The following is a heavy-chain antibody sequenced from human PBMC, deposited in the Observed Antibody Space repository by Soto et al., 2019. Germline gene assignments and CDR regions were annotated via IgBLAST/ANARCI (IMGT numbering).Heavy chain of an antibody. CDR1: GYSFTSYW. Sequence: PGESLKISCKGSGYSFTSYWIGWVRQMPGKGLEWMGIIYPGDSDTRYSPSFQGQVTISAGKSISTAYLQWSSLKASDTAMYYCARQAGFLEWLSDRYNWFDPWGQGTLVTVSS. V-gene: IGHV5-51*01. D-gene: IGHD3-3*01. J-gene: IGHJ5*02. CDR3: ARQAGFLEWLSDRYNWFDP. CDR2: IYPGDSDT.